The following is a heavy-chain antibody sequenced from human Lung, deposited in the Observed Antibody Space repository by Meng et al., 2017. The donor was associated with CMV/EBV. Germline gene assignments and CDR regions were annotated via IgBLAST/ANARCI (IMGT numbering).Heavy chain of an antibody. V-gene: IGHV3-20*04. CDR2: INWNSGST. Sequence: SXAASGFTFDDYGMSWVRQAPGKGLEWVSGINWNSGSTGFADSVKGRFTISRDNAKNSLYLQMNSLRAEDTALYYCARGLRAAANYYYYGMDVXGQGXTVTVSS. CDR3: ARGLRAAANYYYYGMDV. D-gene: IGHD6-13*01. CDR1: GFTFDDYG. J-gene: IGHJ6*02.